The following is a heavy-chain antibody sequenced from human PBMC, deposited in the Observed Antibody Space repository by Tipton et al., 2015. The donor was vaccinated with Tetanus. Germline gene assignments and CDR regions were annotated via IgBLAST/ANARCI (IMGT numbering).Heavy chain of an antibody. V-gene: IGHV4-59*12. Sequence: TLSLTCTVSGGSISSYYWSWIRQPPGKGLEWIGYIDYSGSTYYNPSLNSRVTISVDTSKNQFSLELSSVTAADTAVYYCAREVVRGSGSYYNYGLDAWGQGTTVTVSS. D-gene: IGHD3-10*01. CDR2: IDYSGST. J-gene: IGHJ6*02. CDR3: AREVVRGSGSYYNYGLDA. CDR1: GGSISSYY.